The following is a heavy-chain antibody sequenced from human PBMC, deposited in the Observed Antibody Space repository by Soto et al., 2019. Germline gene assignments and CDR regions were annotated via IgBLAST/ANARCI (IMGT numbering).Heavy chain of an antibody. V-gene: IGHV1-18*01. D-gene: IGHD1-26*01. CDR3: ARDGDGGGSYYASAFGY. CDR1: GYTFTSYG. CDR2: ISAYNGNT. J-gene: IGHJ4*02. Sequence: GASVKVSCKASGYTFTSYGISWVRQAPGQGLEWMGWISAYNGNTNYAQKLQGRVTMTTDTSTSTAYMELRSLRSDDTAVYYCARDGDGGGSYYASAFGYWGQGTLVTVSS.